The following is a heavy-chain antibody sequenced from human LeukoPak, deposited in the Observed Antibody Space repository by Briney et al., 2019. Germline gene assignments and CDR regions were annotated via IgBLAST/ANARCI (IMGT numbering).Heavy chain of an antibody. CDR1: GYTFTSYG. V-gene: IGHV1-18*01. Sequence: ASVKVSCKASGYTFTSYGISWVRQAPGQGLEWMGWISACNGNTNYAQKLQGRVTMTTDTSTSTAYMELRSLRSDDTAVYYCARDLYGDSVTSYYGMDVWGQGTTVTVSS. J-gene: IGHJ6*02. CDR2: ISACNGNT. CDR3: ARDLYGDSVTSYYGMDV. D-gene: IGHD4-17*01.